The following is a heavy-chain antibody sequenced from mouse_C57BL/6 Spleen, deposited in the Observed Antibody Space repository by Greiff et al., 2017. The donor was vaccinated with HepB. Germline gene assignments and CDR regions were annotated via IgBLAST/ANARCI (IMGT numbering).Heavy chain of an antibody. D-gene: IGHD1-1*01. CDR3: ARSGITTVVATNWYFDV. Sequence: QVQLQQPGAALVMPGASVKLSCKASGYTFTSYWMHWVKQRPGQGLEWIGEIDPSDSYTNYNQKFKGKSTLTVDKSSSTAYMQLSSLTSEDSAVYYCARSGITTVVATNWYFDVWGTGTTVTVSS. J-gene: IGHJ1*03. V-gene: IGHV1-69*01. CDR2: IDPSDSYT. CDR1: GYTFTSYW.